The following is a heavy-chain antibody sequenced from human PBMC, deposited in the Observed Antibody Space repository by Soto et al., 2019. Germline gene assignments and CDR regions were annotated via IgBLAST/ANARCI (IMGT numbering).Heavy chain of an antibody. Sequence: SETLSLTCAVSGGSVTSDNWWSWVRQPPGKGLEWIGEIYHSGSTNYNPSLKSRVTISVDKSKNQFSLNLNSVAAADTAVYYCARIRFGANWGQGTVVTVSS. D-gene: IGHD3-10*01. J-gene: IGHJ4*02. CDR1: GGSVTSDNW. V-gene: IGHV4-4*02. CDR3: ARIRFGAN. CDR2: IYHSGST.